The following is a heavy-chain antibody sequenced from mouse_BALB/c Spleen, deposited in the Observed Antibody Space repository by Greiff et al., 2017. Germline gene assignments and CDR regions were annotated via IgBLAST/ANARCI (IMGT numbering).Heavy chain of an antibody. D-gene: IGHD2-1*01. Sequence: DVQLVESGGGLVKPGGSLKLSCAASGFTFSDYYMYWVRQTPEKRLEWVATISDGGSYTYYPDSVKGRFTISRDNAKNNLYLQMSSLKSEDTAMYYCARGDGNYGFDYWGQGTTLTVSS. CDR3: ARGDGNYGFDY. V-gene: IGHV5-4*02. CDR1: GFTFSDYY. J-gene: IGHJ2*01. CDR2: ISDGGSYT.